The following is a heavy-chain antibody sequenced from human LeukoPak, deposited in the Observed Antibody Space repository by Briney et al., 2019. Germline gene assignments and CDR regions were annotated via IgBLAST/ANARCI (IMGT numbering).Heavy chain of an antibody. D-gene: IGHD6-13*01. CDR2: IYTSGST. CDR3: ARGYSGSSWSRRAFDI. J-gene: IGHJ3*02. Sequence: SETLSLTCTVSGGSNSSGSYYWSWIRQPAGKGLEWIGRIYTSGSTNYNPSLKSRVTISVDTSKNQFSLKLSSVTAADTAVYYCARGYSGSSWSRRAFDIWGQGTMVTVSS. V-gene: IGHV4-61*02. CDR1: GGSNSSGSYY.